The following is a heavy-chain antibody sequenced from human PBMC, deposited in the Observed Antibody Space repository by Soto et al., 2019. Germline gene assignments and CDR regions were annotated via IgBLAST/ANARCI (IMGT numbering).Heavy chain of an antibody. J-gene: IGHJ3*02. CDR1: GFTFDDYA. Sequence: GGSLRLSCAASGFTFDDYAMHWVRQAPGKGLEWVSGISWNSGSIGYADSVKGRFNISRDKAKNSLYLQMNRLRDEDTALYYCAKAGGADCGGECYGSDAFDIWGQGTMVTVSS. CDR2: ISWNSGSI. CDR3: AKAGGADCGGECYGSDAFDI. D-gene: IGHD2-21*01. V-gene: IGHV3-9*01.